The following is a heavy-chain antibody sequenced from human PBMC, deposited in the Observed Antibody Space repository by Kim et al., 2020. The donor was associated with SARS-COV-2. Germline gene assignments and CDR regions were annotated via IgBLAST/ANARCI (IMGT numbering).Heavy chain of an antibody. CDR1: GGSISSGGYY. CDR3: ARFPFYSSSSKGHYYYYYGMDV. V-gene: IGHV4-31*03. Sequence: SETLSLTCTVSGGSISSGGYYWSWIRQHPGKGLEWIGYIYYSGSTYYNPSLKSRVTISVDTSKNQFSLKLSSVTAADTAVYYCARFPFYSSSSKGHYYYYYGMDVWGQGTTVTVSS. D-gene: IGHD6-6*01. CDR2: IYYSGST. J-gene: IGHJ6*02.